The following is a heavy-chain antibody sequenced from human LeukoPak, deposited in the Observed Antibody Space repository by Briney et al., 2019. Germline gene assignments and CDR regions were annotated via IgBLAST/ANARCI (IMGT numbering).Heavy chain of an antibody. Sequence: SETLSLTCAVYGGSFSGYYWSWIRQPARKGLEWIGRIYTSGSTNYNPSLKSRVTISVDTSKNQFSLKLSSVTAADTAVYYCARARSYYDILTGSYFDYWGQGTLVTVSS. CDR3: ARARSYYDILTGSYFDY. CDR2: IYTSGST. J-gene: IGHJ4*02. D-gene: IGHD3-9*01. CDR1: GGSFSGYY. V-gene: IGHV4-59*10.